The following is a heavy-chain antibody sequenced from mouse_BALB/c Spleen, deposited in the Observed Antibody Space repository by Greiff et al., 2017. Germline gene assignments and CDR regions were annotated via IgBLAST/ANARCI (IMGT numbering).Heavy chain of an antibody. Sequence: EVQLQQSGPELVKPGASVKISCKASGYSFTGYYMHWVKQSHVKSLEWIGRINPYNGATSYNQNFKDKASLTVDKSSSTAYMELHSLTSEDSAVYYCARGTGNFDYWGQGTTLTVSS. V-gene: IGHV1-31*01. CDR2: INPYNGAT. D-gene: IGHD4-1*01. J-gene: IGHJ2*01. CDR3: ARGTGNFDY. CDR1: GYSFTGYY.